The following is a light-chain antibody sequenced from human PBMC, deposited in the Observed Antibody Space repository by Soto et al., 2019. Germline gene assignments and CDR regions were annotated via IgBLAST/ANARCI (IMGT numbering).Light chain of an antibody. Sequence: EIVLTQSPGTLSLSPGERATLSCRASESVSGSYLAWYQHKPGQAPRLLIYGTSTRATSIPDRFSGSGSGTDFTVTIRRLEPEDSAVYYCHQYGSSPITFGGGTKVEIK. V-gene: IGKV3-20*01. CDR1: ESVSGSY. CDR2: GTS. J-gene: IGKJ4*01. CDR3: HQYGSSPIT.